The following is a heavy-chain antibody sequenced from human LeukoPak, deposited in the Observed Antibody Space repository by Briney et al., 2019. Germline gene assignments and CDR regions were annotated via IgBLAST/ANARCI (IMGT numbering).Heavy chain of an antibody. D-gene: IGHD2-15*01. J-gene: IGHJ6*03. CDR2: ISYDGSNE. V-gene: IGHV3-30*04. Sequence: PGGSLRLSCAASGFTFSSYVMHWVRQAPGKGLEWVAIISYDGSNEYYADSVKGRFTISRDNSKNTLYLQMNSLRAEDTAVYYCARAGRKSRGIDIVRKKETGYYYYMDVWGKGTTVTVSS. CDR3: ARAGRKSRGIDIVRKKETGYYYYMDV. CDR1: GFTFSSYV.